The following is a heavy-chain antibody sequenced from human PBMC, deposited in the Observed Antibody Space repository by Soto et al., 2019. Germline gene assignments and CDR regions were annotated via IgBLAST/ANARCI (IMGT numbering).Heavy chain of an antibody. CDR2: ISGTSDYI. Sequence: GGSLRLSCAASGFTFSSYSMNWVRQSPGRGLEWVAAISGTSDYIYYADSVKGRFTISRDNAKTSLYIQMNSLRAEDTAVYYCARDHRYCSGSSCRPYYYYYGMDVWGQGTTVTVSS. V-gene: IGHV3-21*01. J-gene: IGHJ6*02. CDR3: ARDHRYCSGSSCRPYYYYYGMDV. D-gene: IGHD2-15*01. CDR1: GFTFSSYS.